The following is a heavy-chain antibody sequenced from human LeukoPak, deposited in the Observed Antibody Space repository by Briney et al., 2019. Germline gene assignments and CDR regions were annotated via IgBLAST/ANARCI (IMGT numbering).Heavy chain of an antibody. CDR2: VKYYGSNT. Sequence: GGALRLSCAASGFTFSAYWMHWVRQAPGKGLVWVSRVKYYGSNTTYADSVKGLFTISRDNAKNILYLQMNSLRVEDTAVYYCARDLDWLLFDYWGQGTLVTVSS. D-gene: IGHD3-9*01. J-gene: IGHJ4*02. V-gene: IGHV3-74*01. CDR1: GFTFSAYW. CDR3: ARDLDWLLFDY.